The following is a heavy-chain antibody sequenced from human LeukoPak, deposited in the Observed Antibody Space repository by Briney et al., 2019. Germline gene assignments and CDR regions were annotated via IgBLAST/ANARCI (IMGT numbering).Heavy chain of an antibody. CDR2: IYSGGST. Sequence: PGGSLRLSCAASGFTVSSTYMSWVRQAPGKGLEWVSVIYSGGSTYYADSARGRFTISRDNSKNTLYLQMNSLRAEDTAVYYCARHRGYCSSTSCYPYYFDWWGQGTLVTVSS. CDR1: GFTVSSTY. CDR3: ARHRGYCSSTSCYPYYFDW. D-gene: IGHD2-2*01. V-gene: IGHV3-66*04. J-gene: IGHJ4*02.